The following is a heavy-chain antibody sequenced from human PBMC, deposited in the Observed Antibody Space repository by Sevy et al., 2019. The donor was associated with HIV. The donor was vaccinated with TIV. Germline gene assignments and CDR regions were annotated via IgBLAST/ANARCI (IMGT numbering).Heavy chain of an antibody. Sequence: GESLKISCAASGFTFSSYDIHWVRQATGKGLEWVSAIGTAGDTYYPGSVKGRFTISRENAKNSLYLQMNSLRAGDTAVYYCARGRRYYGSGSYSDAFDIWGQGTMVTVSS. J-gene: IGHJ3*02. CDR1: GFTFSSYD. D-gene: IGHD3-10*01. CDR2: IGTAGDT. CDR3: ARGRRYYGSGSYSDAFDI. V-gene: IGHV3-13*01.